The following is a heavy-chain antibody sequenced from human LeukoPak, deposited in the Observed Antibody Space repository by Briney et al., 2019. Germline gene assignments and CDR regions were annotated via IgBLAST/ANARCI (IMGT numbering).Heavy chain of an antibody. J-gene: IGHJ3*02. Sequence: SETLSLTCTVSGDSISSSTYYWGWSRQPPGKGLEWVGTVYYSGSTYYNPSLKRRVTISVDTSKNQFSLKLSSVPAADTAVYYCAKPLPHRGGYCSGGSCYGIDAFDIWGQGTLVTVSS. CDR1: GDSISSSTYY. V-gene: IGHV4-39*01. D-gene: IGHD2-15*01. CDR3: AKPLPHRGGYCSGGSCYGIDAFDI. CDR2: VYYSGST.